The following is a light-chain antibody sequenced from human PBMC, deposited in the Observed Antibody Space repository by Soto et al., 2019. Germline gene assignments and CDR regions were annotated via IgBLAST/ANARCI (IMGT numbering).Light chain of an antibody. J-gene: IGKJ2*01. CDR1: QSVNSID. CDR3: HRYGNSPSP. V-gene: IGKV3-20*01. CDR2: VAF. Sequence: ELVLTPATGTLSFSPGQRATLSCRASQSVNSIDFAWYQQRPDQSPWLHIYVAFSRATGITDRFRGSGSGTAVTLTISRLEPEDFAVYYCHRYGNSPSPFVQGTKLDIK.